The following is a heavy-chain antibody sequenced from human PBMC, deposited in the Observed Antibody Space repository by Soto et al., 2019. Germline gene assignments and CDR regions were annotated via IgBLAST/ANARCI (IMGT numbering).Heavy chain of an antibody. D-gene: IGHD2-2*01. V-gene: IGHV1-46*01. CDR3: ARDVSGPGATYVMDV. CDR2: INPGGGRT. J-gene: IGHJ6*02. Sequence: XSVKVSCKESVYIFSSHCIYWVRQAPGQGLQWMGIINPGGGRTAYAQKFQGRVTLTRDMSTSTVYMELTSLTYDDTAVYYCARDVSGPGATYVMDVWGQGTTVTVSS. CDR1: VYIFSSHC.